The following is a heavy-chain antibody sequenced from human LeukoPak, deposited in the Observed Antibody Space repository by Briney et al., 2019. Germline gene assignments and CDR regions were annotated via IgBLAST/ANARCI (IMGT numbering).Heavy chain of an antibody. CDR3: ARDIAVAAIIPPYFDY. J-gene: IGHJ4*02. V-gene: IGHV1-18*01. D-gene: IGHD6-19*01. Sequence: ASVKVSCKASNYTFNSYGISWVRQAPGQGLEWMGWISAYNGNTNYAQKLQGRVTMTTDTSTSTPYMELRSLRSDDTAVYYCARDIAVAAIIPPYFDYWGQGTLVTVSS. CDR2: ISAYNGNT. CDR1: NYTFNSYG.